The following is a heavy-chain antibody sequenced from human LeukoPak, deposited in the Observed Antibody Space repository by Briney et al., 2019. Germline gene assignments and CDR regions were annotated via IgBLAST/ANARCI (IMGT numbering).Heavy chain of an antibody. D-gene: IGHD5-12*01. CDR2: ISAYNGNT. V-gene: IGHV1-18*01. CDR3: ARVRQSSRIVATVYYYYYMDV. CDR1: GYTFTSYG. Sequence: ASVKVSCKASGYTFTSYGISWVRQAPGQGLEWMGWISAYNGNTNYAQKFQGRVTLTTDTSTSTAYMELRSLRSDDTAVYYCARVRQSSRIVATVYYYYYMDVWGKGTTVTVSS. J-gene: IGHJ6*03.